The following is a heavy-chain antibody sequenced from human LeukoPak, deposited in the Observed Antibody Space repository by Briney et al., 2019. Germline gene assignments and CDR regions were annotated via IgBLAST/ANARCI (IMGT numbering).Heavy chain of an antibody. CDR1: GYTFTGYY. D-gene: IGHD4/OR15-4a*01. CDR3: ATNAAWHYYYYMDV. CDR2: INPNSGDT. J-gene: IGHJ6*03. V-gene: IGHV1-2*02. Sequence: GASVKVSCKASGYTFTGYYTHWVRQAPGQGLEWMGWINPNSGDTNYAQKFQGRVTMTRDTSISTAYMELTRLRSDDTAVYYCATNAAWHYYYYMDVWGKGTTVTVSS.